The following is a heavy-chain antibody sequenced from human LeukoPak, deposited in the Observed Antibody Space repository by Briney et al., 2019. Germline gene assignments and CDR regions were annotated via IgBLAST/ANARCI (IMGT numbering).Heavy chain of an antibody. CDR3: ARDWENCSGGSCYAAYNWFDP. D-gene: IGHD2-15*01. Sequence: ASVKVSCKASGYTFSSYGISWVRQAPGQGLEWMGWISAYNGSTNYAQKLQGRVTMTTDTSTSTAYMELRSLRSDDTAVYYCARDWENCSGGSCYAAYNWFDPWGRGTLVTVSS. CDR1: GYTFSSYG. CDR2: ISAYNGST. J-gene: IGHJ5*02. V-gene: IGHV1-18*01.